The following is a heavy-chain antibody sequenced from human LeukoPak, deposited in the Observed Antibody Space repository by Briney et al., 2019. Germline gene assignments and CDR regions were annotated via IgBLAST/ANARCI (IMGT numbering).Heavy chain of an antibody. J-gene: IGHJ4*02. CDR1: GGSITSSGYW. Sequence: SETLSLTCTVSGGSITSSGYWWGWIRQPPGKGLEWIGTIYDSGSTFYNPSLKSRVTISADTSRSHFSLKVTSVTAADTAVYYCAKRAYGVGFEYWGQGTLVTVSS. V-gene: IGHV4-39*02. CDR3: AKRAYGVGFEY. CDR2: IYDSGST. D-gene: IGHD4-17*01.